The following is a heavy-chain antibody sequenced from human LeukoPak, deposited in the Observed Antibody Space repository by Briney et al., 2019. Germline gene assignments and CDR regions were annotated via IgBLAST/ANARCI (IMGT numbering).Heavy chain of an antibody. V-gene: IGHV3-74*01. J-gene: IGHJ3*02. Sequence: PGGSLRLSCAASGFTFSSYWMHWVRQAPGKGLVWVSRINSDGSSTSYADSVKGRFTISRDNAKNTLHLQMNSLRAEDTAVYYCARDLITTTRWLLLGGTNDAFDIWGQGTMVTVSS. D-gene: IGHD1-1*01. CDR2: INSDGSST. CDR3: ARDLITTTRWLLLGGTNDAFDI. CDR1: GFTFSSYW.